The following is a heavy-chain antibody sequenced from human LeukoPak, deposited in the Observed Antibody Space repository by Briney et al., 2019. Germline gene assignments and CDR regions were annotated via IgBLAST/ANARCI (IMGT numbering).Heavy chain of an antibody. J-gene: IGHJ4*02. CDR3: ATDGGSSSYGVDY. D-gene: IGHD3-16*01. V-gene: IGHV1-24*01. CDR1: GSSLSGLP. CDR2: FDPDDGET. Sequence: ASVKVSCKVAGSSLSGLPMHWVRQSPSKGLGWMGGFDPDDGETTYAQQFQGRLTMTEDTSADTAYMELSSLSSEDTAVYYCATDGGSSSYGVDYWGQGTVVTVSS.